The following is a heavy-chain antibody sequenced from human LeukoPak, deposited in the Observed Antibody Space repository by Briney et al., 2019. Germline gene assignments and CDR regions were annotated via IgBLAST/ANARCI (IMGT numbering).Heavy chain of an antibody. V-gene: IGHV1-8*03. CDR1: GYTFISYD. Sequence: ASVKVSCKASGYTFISYDINWVRQATGQGLEWMGWMNPNSGNTGYAQKFQGRVTITRNTSITTAYMELSSLRSEDTAVYYCARRIAAADTYYYYYYMDVWGKGTTVTVSS. D-gene: IGHD6-13*01. CDR2: MNPNSGNT. CDR3: ARRIAAADTYYYYYYMDV. J-gene: IGHJ6*03.